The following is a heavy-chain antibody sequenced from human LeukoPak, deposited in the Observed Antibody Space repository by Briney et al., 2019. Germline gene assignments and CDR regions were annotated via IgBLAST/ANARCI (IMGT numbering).Heavy chain of an antibody. V-gene: IGHV4-39*01. J-gene: IGHJ1*01. CDR2: IYYSGSV. CDR3: ASVVPAALAEYFQH. Sequence: SETLSLTCTVSGGSISSSSYYWGWIRQPPGKGLEWIGSIYYSGSVYYNPSLKSRVTISVDTSKNQFSLKLSSVTAADTAVYYCASVVPAALAEYFQHWGQGTLVTVSS. CDR1: GGSISSSSYY. D-gene: IGHD2-2*01.